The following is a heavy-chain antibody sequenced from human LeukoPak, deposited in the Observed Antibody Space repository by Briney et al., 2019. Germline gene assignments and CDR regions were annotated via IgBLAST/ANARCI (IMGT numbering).Heavy chain of an antibody. CDR1: GYSFTTYW. V-gene: IGHV5-51*01. Sequence: GESLKISCRGAGYSFTTYWIGWVRQMPGKGLEWVGIIYPGDSDTRYSPSFQGQVTMSADKSINTAYLQWSSLKASDTAMYYCARRQGCSSTSCPPDSWGQGTLVTVSS. J-gene: IGHJ4*02. CDR2: IYPGDSDT. D-gene: IGHD2-2*01. CDR3: ARRQGCSSTSCPPDS.